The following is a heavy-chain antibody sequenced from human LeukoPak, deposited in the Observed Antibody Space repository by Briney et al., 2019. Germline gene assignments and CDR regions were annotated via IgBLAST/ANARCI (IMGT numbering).Heavy chain of an antibody. V-gene: IGHV4-39*01. CDR2: IYYSGST. CDR3: ARGSGGSYLNWFDP. CDR1: GGSISSSSYY. Sequence: SETLSLTCTVSGGSISSSSYYWGWIRQPPGKGLEWIGSIYYSGSTYYNPSLKSRVTISVDTSKNQFSLKLSSVTAADTAVYYCARGSGGSYLNWFDPWGQGTLVTVSS. D-gene: IGHD1-26*01. J-gene: IGHJ5*02.